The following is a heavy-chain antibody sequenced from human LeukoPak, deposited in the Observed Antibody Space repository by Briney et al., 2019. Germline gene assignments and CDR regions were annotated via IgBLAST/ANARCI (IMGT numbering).Heavy chain of an antibody. Sequence: PDALSVTRTHSRGSLNSYLCCWLGQAAREGREWIGRIHTSGSTNYNSSLTSRVTMSVETCKNQFSLNLSSDTAADTAVYYCAREPRQDGFDNWGQGTLVTVSA. CDR2: IHTSGST. CDR1: RGSLNSYL. V-gene: IGHV4-4*07. J-gene: IGHJ4*02. CDR3: AREPRQDGFDN.